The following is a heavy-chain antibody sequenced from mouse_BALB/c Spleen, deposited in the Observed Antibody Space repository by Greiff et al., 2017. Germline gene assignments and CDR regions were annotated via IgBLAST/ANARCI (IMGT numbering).Heavy chain of an antibody. CDR1: GFSLSTSGMG. Sequence: QVTLKVSGPGILQPSQTLSLTCSFSGFSLSTSGMGVSWIRQPSGKGLEWLAHIYWDDDKRYNPSLKSRLTISKDTSRNQVFLKITSVDTADTATYYCARTRFLITTVVGYFDYWGQGTTLTVSS. D-gene: IGHD1-1*01. V-gene: IGHV8-12*01. CDR2: IYWDDDK. CDR3: ARTRFLITTVVGYFDY. J-gene: IGHJ2*01.